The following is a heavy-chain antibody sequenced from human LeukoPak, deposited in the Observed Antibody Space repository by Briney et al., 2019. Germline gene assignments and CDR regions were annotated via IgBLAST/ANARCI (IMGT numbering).Heavy chain of an antibody. CDR2: IWYDGGNK. V-gene: IGHV3-33*01. D-gene: IGHD4-17*01. CDR1: GFTFSSYG. J-gene: IGHJ3*02. CDR3: ARDQGGDYDAFDI. Sequence: GRSLRLSCAASGFTFSSYGTHWVRQAPGKGLEWVAVIWYDGGNKYYADPVKGRFTISRDNSKNTLYLQMNSLRAEDTAVYYCARDQGGDYDAFDIWGQGTMVTVSS.